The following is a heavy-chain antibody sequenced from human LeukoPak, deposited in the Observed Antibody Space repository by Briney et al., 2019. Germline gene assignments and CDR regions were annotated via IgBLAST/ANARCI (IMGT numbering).Heavy chain of an antibody. Sequence: GGSPRLSCAASGFTFSNSGMHWVRQAPGKGLEWVAVIWYDGSNEYYADAVKGRFTISRDNSKNTVHLQMNSLRVEDTSVYYCAREISMFVNAFDLWGQGTLVAVSS. CDR3: AREISMFVNAFDL. CDR2: IWYDGSNE. D-gene: IGHD3-10*02. J-gene: IGHJ3*01. CDR1: GFTFSNSG. V-gene: IGHV3-33*01.